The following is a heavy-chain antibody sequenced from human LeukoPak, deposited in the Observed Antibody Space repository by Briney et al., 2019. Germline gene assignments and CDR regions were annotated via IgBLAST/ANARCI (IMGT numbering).Heavy chain of an antibody. CDR3: ARVLRGSYFEDY. V-gene: IGHV3-33*01. D-gene: IGHD1-26*01. CDR2: IWYDGSNK. J-gene: IGHJ4*02. CDR1: GFTFSTYG. Sequence: PGGSLRLSCAASGFTFSTYGMHWVRQAPGKGLEWVAVIWYDGSNKDYADSVKGRFTISRDNSKNTLYLQMNGLRAEDTAVYYCARVLRGSYFEDYWGQGTLVTVSS.